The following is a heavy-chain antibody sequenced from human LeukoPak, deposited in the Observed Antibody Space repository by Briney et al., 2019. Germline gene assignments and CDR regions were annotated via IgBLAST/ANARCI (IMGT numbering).Heavy chain of an antibody. CDR1: GFTFSSYS. CDR3: ARDPGWNLHHDAFDI. CDR2: ISSSRRYI. D-gene: IGHD1-1*01. J-gene: IGHJ3*02. Sequence: GGSLRLSCAASGFTFSSYSMNWVRQAPGKGLEWVSSISSSRRYIYYADSVKGRFTISRDNAKNSLYLQMNSLRAEDTAVYYCARDPGWNLHHDAFDIWGQGTMVTVSS. V-gene: IGHV3-21*01.